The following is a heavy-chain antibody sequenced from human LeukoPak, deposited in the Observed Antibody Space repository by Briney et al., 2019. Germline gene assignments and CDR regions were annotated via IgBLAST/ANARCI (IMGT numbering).Heavy chain of an antibody. J-gene: IGHJ3*01. V-gene: IGHV3-23*01. CDR2: ISGSGGVT. CDR3: AKDRAYPNDVFDV. CDR1: GFTLTTYA. Sequence: PGGSLRLSCAVSGFTLTTYAMSWVRQAPGKGLEWVSAISGSGGVTWYADSVKGRFSISRDTSKNTLFLQMNSLRADDTALYYSAKDRAYPNDVFDVWGQGTMVTVS. D-gene: IGHD2-21*01.